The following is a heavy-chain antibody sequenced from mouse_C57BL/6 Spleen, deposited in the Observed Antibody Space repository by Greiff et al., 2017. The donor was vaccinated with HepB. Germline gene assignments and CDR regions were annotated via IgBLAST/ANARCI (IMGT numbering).Heavy chain of an antibody. CDR1: GFTFTDYY. Sequence: EVQVVESGGGLVQPGGSLSLSCAASGFTFTDYYMSWVRQPPGKALEWLGFIRNKANGYTTEYSASVKGRFTISRDNSQSILYLQMNALRAEDSATYYCARYKAYYSNFGYFDYWGQGTTLTVSS. CDR2: IRNKANGYTT. CDR3: ARYKAYYSNFGYFDY. D-gene: IGHD2-5*01. V-gene: IGHV7-3*01. J-gene: IGHJ2*01.